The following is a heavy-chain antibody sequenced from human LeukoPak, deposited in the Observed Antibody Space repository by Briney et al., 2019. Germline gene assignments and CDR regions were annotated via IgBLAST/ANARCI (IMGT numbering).Heavy chain of an antibody. CDR2: ISDIGGI. J-gene: IGHJ4*02. V-gene: IGHV4-59*08. CDR1: GGSISSYY. CDR3: AGHHPRNTVDF. Sequence: SETLSLTCTVSGGSISSYYWSWIRQPPGKGLEWIAYISDIGGINYNPSLKSRVTISIDTSKNKFPLKLSSVTAADTAVYYCAGHHPRNTVDFWGQGKRVTVSA. D-gene: IGHD2-8*02.